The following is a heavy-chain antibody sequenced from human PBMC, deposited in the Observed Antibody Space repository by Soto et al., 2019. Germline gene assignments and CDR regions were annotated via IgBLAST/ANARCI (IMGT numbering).Heavy chain of an antibody. D-gene: IGHD3-16*02. CDR1: VGSFSAYV. CDR2: ILPLSGTS. Sequence: GSLVNVAWKSAVGSFSAYVISWLRQNPGQGLEWMGGILPLSGTSNYTQRFQGRVTITADKSTSTAYMELSSLRSDDTAVYYCARTNPTKYYDYVWGDYRREGMDVWGQGTTVTVSS. V-gene: IGHV1-69*06. CDR3: ARTNPTKYYDYVWGDYRREGMDV. J-gene: IGHJ6*02.